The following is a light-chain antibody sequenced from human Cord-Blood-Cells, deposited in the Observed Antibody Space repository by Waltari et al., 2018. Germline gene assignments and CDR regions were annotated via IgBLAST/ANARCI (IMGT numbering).Light chain of an antibody. J-gene: IGLJ2*01. CDR1: SSDVGGSNY. CDR2: EVS. V-gene: IGLV2-8*01. Sequence: QSALTQPPSASGSPGQSVTISCTGTSSDVGGSNYVSWYQKHPGKAPKLMIYEVSKRHSGVPDRFSGSKSGNTASLTVSGLQAEDEADYYCSSYAGRNNLVFGGGTKLTVL. CDR3: SSYAGRNNLV.